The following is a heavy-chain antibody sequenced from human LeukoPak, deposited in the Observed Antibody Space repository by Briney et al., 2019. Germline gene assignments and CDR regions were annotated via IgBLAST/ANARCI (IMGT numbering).Heavy chain of an antibody. CDR1: GYTFTSYD. CDR2: MNPNSGNT. Sequence: ASVKVSCKASGYTFTSYDINWVRQATGQGLEWMGWMNPNSGNTGYAQKFQGRVTMTRNTSISTAYMELSSLRSEDTAVYYCARGEHGSGSYYNDFDYWGQGTLVTVSS. J-gene: IGHJ4*02. D-gene: IGHD3-10*01. V-gene: IGHV1-8*01. CDR3: ARGEHGSGSYYNDFDY.